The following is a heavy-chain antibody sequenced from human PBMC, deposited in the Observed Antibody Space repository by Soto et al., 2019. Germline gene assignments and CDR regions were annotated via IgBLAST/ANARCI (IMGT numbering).Heavy chain of an antibody. Sequence: SVKVSCKASGFTFTNSAVQWVRQARGQRLEWIGYIGVGGGNTNYAENLQGRITITRDTSTSTSYMELSSLRSEDTAIYYCAAEIYSGGDCCHFDSWGQ. CDR1: GFTFTNSA. J-gene: IGHJ4*01. D-gene: IGHD2-21*02. CDR2: IGVGGGNT. V-gene: IGHV1-58*01. CDR3: AAEIYSGGDCCHFDS.